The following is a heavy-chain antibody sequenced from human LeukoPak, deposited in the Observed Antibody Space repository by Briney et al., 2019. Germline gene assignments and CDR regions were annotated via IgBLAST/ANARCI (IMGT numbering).Heavy chain of an antibody. D-gene: IGHD6-19*01. J-gene: IGHJ4*02. CDR2: IGIRGDT. V-gene: IGHV3-13*01. Sequence: GGSLRLSCAASGFTFIDYDMHWVRQVIGKGLEWVSAIGIRGDTHYSGSVKGRFTISRENAESSLYLQMNSLRAEDTAVYYCARGGIQVSGIDEFDYWGQVTLVTASS. CDR3: ARGGIQVSGIDEFDY. CDR1: GFTFIDYD.